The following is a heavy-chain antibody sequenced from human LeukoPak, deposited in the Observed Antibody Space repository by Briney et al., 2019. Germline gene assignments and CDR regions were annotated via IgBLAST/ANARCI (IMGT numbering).Heavy chain of an antibody. J-gene: IGHJ5*02. CDR3: ARERIPVAGWFDP. D-gene: IGHD6-19*01. V-gene: IGHV1-2*02. CDR2: INPNSGGT. CDR1: GYYFTGHY. Sequence: ASVSVSCKASGYYFTGHYMHWVRQAPGQGLEWMGWINPNSGGTNYAQKFQGRVTITRDTSITTVYMELSRLRSDDTAVYYCARERIPVAGWFDPWGQGTLVTVSS.